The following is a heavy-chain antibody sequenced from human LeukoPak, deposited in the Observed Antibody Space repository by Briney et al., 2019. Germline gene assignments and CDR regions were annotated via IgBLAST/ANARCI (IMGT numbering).Heavy chain of an antibody. CDR2: IYSGGST. Sequence: LTGGSLRLSCAASGFTFSSYSMNWVRQAPGKGLEWVSVIYSGGSTYYADSVKGRFTISRDNSKNTLYLQMNSLRAEDTAVYYCASVTRGSDYWGQGTLVTVSS. CDR1: GFTFSSYS. D-gene: IGHD3-10*01. J-gene: IGHJ4*02. CDR3: ASVTRGSDY. V-gene: IGHV3-53*01.